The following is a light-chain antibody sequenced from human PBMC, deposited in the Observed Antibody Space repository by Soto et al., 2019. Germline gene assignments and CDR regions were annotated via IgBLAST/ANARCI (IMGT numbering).Light chain of an antibody. Sequence: EIVLTQFPGXLSLSPGERATLSCRASQSVSSSYLAWYQQKPGQAPRLLIYDASTRATGIPDRFSGSGSGTDFTLTITRLEPXDFAVYSCQQYGSSPITFGQGTRLEIK. J-gene: IGKJ5*01. CDR2: DAS. CDR1: QSVSSSY. V-gene: IGKV3-20*01. CDR3: QQYGSSPIT.